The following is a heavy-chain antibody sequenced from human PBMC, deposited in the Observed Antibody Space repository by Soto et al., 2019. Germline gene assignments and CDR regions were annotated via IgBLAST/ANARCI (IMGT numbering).Heavy chain of an antibody. CDR3: ARSQGSSTSLEIYYYYYYGMDV. CDR2: IIPISDTT. J-gene: IGHJ6*02. D-gene: IGHD2-2*01. V-gene: IGHV1-69*01. Sequence: QVQLVQSGAEVKKPGSSVKVSCKASGGTFSRYAISWVRQAPGQGLEWMGGIIPISDTTNYAQKFQGRVTITADESTSTAYMELRSLRSEDTAVYYCARSQGSSTSLEIYYYYYYGMDVWGQGTTVTVSS. CDR1: GGTFSRYA.